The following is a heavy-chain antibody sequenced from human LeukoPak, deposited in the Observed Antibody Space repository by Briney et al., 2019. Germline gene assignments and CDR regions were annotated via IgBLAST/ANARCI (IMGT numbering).Heavy chain of an antibody. V-gene: IGHV4-59*01. CDR2: IYYTGST. CDR1: GGSISYYY. J-gene: IGHJ5*02. CDR3: ARGGTYNDILSFDP. D-gene: IGHD3-9*01. Sequence: KSSETLSLTCTVSGGSISYYYWTWIRQPPGKGLEWIGQIYYTGSTYYNPSLKRRVTISVDTSRNQFSLNLTSVTAADTAVYYCARGGTYNDILSFDPWGQGTLVTVSS.